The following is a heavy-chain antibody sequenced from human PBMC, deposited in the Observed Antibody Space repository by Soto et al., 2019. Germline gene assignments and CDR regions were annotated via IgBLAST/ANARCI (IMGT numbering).Heavy chain of an antibody. J-gene: IGHJ6*02. CDR2: IYYSGST. Sequence: LSLTCTVSGGSISSYYWSWIRQPPGKGLEWIGYIYYSGSTNYNPSLKSRVTISVDTSKNQFSLKLSSVTAADTAVYYCAREVEQLGDDNYYYYGMDVWGQGTTVTVSS. V-gene: IGHV4-59*01. CDR1: GGSISSYY. D-gene: IGHD6-6*01. CDR3: AREVEQLGDDNYYYYGMDV.